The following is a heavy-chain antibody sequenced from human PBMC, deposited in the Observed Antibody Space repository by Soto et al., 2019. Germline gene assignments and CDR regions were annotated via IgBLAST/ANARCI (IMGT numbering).Heavy chain of an antibody. CDR2: IIPIFGTA. D-gene: IGHD5-18*01. J-gene: IGHJ4*02. CDR1: GGTFSSYA. Sequence: SVKVSCKASGGTFSSYAISWVRQAPGQGLEWMGGIIPIFGTANYAQKLQGRVTIIADKSTSTAYMELSSLRSEDTAVYYCAREGMATAYFDYWGQGTLVTVSS. V-gene: IGHV1-69*06. CDR3: AREGMATAYFDY.